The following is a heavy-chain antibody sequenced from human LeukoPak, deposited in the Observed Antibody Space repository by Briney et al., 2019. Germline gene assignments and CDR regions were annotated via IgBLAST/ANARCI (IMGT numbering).Heavy chain of an antibody. CDR1: GGSFSGYY. V-gene: IGHV4-34*01. J-gene: IGHJ4*02. CDR3: ARIGRGSRCQADY. Sequence: SETLSLTCAVCGGSFSGYYWIWIRQPPGKGLEWIGEINHSGSTNYNPSLKSRVTISVDTSKNQFSLKLSSVTAADTAVYYCARIGRGSRCQADYWGQGTLVTVSS. CDR2: INHSGST. D-gene: IGHD6-13*01.